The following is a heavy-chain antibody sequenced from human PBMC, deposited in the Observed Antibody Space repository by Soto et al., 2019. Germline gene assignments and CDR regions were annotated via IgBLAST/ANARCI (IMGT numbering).Heavy chain of an antibody. CDR3: ARDQETTLFSSHYYYYGMDV. D-gene: IGHD4-17*01. J-gene: IGHJ6*02. CDR2: ISSSSSYI. Sequence: GGSLRLSCAASGFTFSSYSMNWVRQAPGKGLEWVSSISSSSSYIYYADSVKGRFTISRDNAKNSLYLQMNSLRAEDTAVYYCARDQETTLFSSHYYYYGMDVWVQGTTVTVSS. CDR1: GFTFSSYS. V-gene: IGHV3-21*01.